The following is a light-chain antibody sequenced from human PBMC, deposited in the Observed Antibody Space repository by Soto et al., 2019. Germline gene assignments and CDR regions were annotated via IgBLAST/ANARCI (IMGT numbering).Light chain of an antibody. CDR3: QKFSAVPT. CDR2: AAS. CDR1: QAIYNY. Sequence: DIQMTQSPSSLSASVGDRVTITCRASQAIYNYLAWYQQKPGKVPTLLISAASTLQSGGPSRFSGSGSGTDFTLTISSLQPEDVATYYWQKFSAVPTFGGGTKVEI. V-gene: IGKV1-27*01. J-gene: IGKJ4*01.